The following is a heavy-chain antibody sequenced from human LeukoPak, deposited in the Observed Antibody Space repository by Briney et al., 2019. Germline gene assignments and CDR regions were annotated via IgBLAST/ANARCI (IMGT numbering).Heavy chain of an antibody. D-gene: IGHD3-22*01. CDR1: GYTFTGHY. V-gene: IGHV1-2*02. CDR2: INPISGGT. J-gene: IGHJ4*02. CDR3: ARDRYRRTTNYDDSSGYTEVVDY. Sequence: VSVKVSCKASGYTFTGHYMHWVRQAPGQGLEWMAWINPISGGTNYAQKFQGRVTITRDTSISTAYMELSRLTSDDTAVYYCARDRYRRTTNYDDSSGYTEVVDYWGQGTLVTVSS.